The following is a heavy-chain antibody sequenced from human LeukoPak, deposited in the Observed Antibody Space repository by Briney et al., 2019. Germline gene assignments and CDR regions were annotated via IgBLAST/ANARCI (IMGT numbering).Heavy chain of an antibody. D-gene: IGHD3-3*01. Sequence: GGSLRLSCAASGFTFSSYAMSWVRQAPGKGLEWVSAISGSGGSTYYADSVKGRFTISRDNSKNTLYLQMNSLRAEDTAVYYCASLHDDFWSGYLDYWGQGTLVTVSS. CDR2: ISGSGGST. V-gene: IGHV3-23*01. CDR1: GFTFSSYA. CDR3: ASLHDDFWSGYLDY. J-gene: IGHJ4*02.